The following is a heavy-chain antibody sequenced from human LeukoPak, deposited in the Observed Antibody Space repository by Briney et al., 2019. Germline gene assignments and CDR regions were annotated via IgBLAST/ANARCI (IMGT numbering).Heavy chain of an antibody. V-gene: IGHV3-7*01. CDR3: ARDPRAGNYYYYGMDV. J-gene: IGHJ6*02. D-gene: IGHD1-26*01. CDR1: GFTFSSYW. CDR2: IKQDGSEK. Sequence: PGGSLRLSCAASGFTFSSYWMSWVRQAPGKGLEWVANIKQDGSEKYYVDSVKGRFTIPRDNAKNSLYLQMTSLRAEDTAAYYCARDPRAGNYYYYGMDVWGQGTTVTVSS.